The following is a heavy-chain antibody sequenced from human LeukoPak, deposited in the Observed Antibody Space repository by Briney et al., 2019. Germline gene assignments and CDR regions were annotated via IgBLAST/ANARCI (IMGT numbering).Heavy chain of an antibody. CDR2: ISYDGSNK. J-gene: IGHJ4*02. Sequence: PGRSLRLSCAASGLTFSSYAMHWVSQAPGKGLEWVAVISYDGSNKYYADSVKGRFTISRDNSKNTLYLQMNSLRAEDTAVYYCAKEYSLDWGQGTLVTVSS. V-gene: IGHV3-30-3*01. CDR1: GLTFSSYA. CDR3: AKEYSLD. D-gene: IGHD2-15*01.